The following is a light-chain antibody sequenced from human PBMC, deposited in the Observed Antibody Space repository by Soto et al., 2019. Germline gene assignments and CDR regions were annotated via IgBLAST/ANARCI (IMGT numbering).Light chain of an antibody. J-gene: IGKJ5*01. CDR1: QSLVHSDGNTY. Sequence: IVRTRSPLSSHGTLGQPASTSGRPLQSLVHSDGNTYLSWLQQRPGQPPRLLIYKISNRFSGVPDRFSGSGAGTDFTLTISSLQSEDFAVYYCQQYNNWPLPFGQGTRLEIK. CDR3: QQYNNWPLP. V-gene: IGKV2-24*01. CDR2: KIS.